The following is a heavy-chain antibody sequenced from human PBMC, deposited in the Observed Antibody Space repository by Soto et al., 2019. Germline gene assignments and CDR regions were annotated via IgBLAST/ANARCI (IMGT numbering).Heavy chain of an antibody. V-gene: IGHV3-30*18. J-gene: IGHJ4*02. CDR1: GFTFSYYS. CDR3: AKGPPLDY. Sequence: GGSLRLSCAASGFTFSYYSMHWVRQAPGKGLEWVAVISYDGSNKYYADSVKGRFIISRDNSKNRLYLQMNSLRAEDTAVYYCAKGPPLDYWGQGTLVTVS. CDR2: ISYDGSNK.